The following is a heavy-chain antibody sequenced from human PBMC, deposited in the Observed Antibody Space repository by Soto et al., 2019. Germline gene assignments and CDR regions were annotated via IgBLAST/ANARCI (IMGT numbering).Heavy chain of an antibody. CDR1: GFTFSSYA. J-gene: IGHJ4*02. V-gene: IGHV3-23*01. CDR2: ISGSGGST. D-gene: IGHD3-3*01. Sequence: PGGSLRLSCAASGFTFSSYAMSWVRQAPGKGLEWVSAISGSGGSTYYADSVKGRFTITKDTSKNRVVLTMTNLDPVDTATYYCAHSRVTLFGIVIPYFDSWGQGTLVTVSS. CDR3: AHSRVTLFGIVIPYFDS.